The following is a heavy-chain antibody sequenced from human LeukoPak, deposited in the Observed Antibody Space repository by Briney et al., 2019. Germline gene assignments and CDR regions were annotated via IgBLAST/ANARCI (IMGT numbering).Heavy chain of an antibody. Sequence: PGGSLRLSCAASGFTFDDYAMHWVRQAPGKGLEWVSGISWNSGSIGYADSVKGRFTISRDNAKNSLYLQMNSLRAEDTALYYCAKDMSPHYDSSGYYQNWFDPWGRGTLVTVSS. CDR3: AKDMSPHYDSSGYYQNWFDP. J-gene: IGHJ5*02. CDR2: ISWNSGSI. D-gene: IGHD3-22*01. V-gene: IGHV3-9*01. CDR1: GFTFDDYA.